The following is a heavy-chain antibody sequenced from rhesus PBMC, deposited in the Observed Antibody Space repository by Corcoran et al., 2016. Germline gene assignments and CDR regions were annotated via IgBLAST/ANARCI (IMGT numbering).Heavy chain of an antibody. V-gene: IGHV4-106*01. J-gene: IGHJ4*01. CDR2: IYGSGGGT. CDR1: GGSISDDYY. CDR3: ARENSSGWLYYFDY. D-gene: IGHD6-31*01. Sequence: QVQLQESGPGLVKPSETLSLTCAVSGGSISDDYYWSWIRQPPGKGLEWIVYIYGSGGGTNYNPSLKNRVTSSTDTSKNQFSLKLSSVTAADTAVYYCARENSSGWLYYFDYWGQGVLVTVSS.